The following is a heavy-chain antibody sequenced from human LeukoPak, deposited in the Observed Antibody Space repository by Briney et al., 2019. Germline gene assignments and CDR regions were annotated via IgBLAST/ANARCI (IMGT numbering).Heavy chain of an antibody. CDR3: ARVGSGSYQGAFDI. CDR2: INAGNGNT. CDR1: GYTFTSYA. Sequence: ASVTVSCTASGYTFTSYAMHWVRQAPGQRLEWIGWINAGNGNTKYSQKFQGRVTITRDTSASTAYMGLSSLRSEDTAVYYCARVGSGSYQGAFDIWGQGTMVTVSS. D-gene: IGHD1-26*01. J-gene: IGHJ3*02. V-gene: IGHV1-3*01.